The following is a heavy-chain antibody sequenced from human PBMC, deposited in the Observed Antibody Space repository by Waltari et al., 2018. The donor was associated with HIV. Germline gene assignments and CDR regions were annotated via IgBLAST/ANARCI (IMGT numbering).Heavy chain of an antibody. CDR2: VNTNTGNP. Sequence: QVQLVQSGSELKKPGASVKVSCTASEYTFTRFAMDWVRQAPGQGLEWMGWVNTNTGNPTYAQGFTGRFVFSLDTSVSTAYLQISSLKAEDTAVYYCARDGCGGGNCNPDYWGQGTLVTVSS. D-gene: IGHD2-15*01. V-gene: IGHV7-4-1*02. J-gene: IGHJ4*02. CDR1: EYTFTRFA. CDR3: ARDGCGGGNCNPDY.